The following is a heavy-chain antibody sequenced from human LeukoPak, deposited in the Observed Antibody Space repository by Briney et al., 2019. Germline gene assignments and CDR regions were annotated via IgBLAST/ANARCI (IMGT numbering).Heavy chain of an antibody. CDR1: GGSISSGDYY. V-gene: IGHV4-30-4*01. CDR3: ARVGYDYGDYASFDP. D-gene: IGHD4-17*01. Sequence: KPSETLSLTCTVSGGSISSGDYYWSWIRQPPGKGLEWIGYIYYSGSTYYNPSLKSRVTISVDTSKNQFSLKLSSVTAADTAVYYCARVGYDYGDYASFDPWGQGTLVTVSS. CDR2: IYYSGST. J-gene: IGHJ5*02.